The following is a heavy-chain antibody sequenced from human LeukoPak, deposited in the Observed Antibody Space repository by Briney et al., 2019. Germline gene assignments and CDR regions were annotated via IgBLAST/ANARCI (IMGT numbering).Heavy chain of an antibody. J-gene: IGHJ4*02. V-gene: IGHV3-30*04. Sequence: PGGSLRLSCAASGFTFSSYAMHWVRQAPGKGLEWVAVISYDGSNKYYADSVKGRFTISRDNSKNTLYLQMNSLRAEDTAVYYCARAPGGGSWYNPDYWGQGTLVTVSS. CDR3: ARAPGGGSWYNPDY. CDR1: GFTFSSYA. D-gene: IGHD6-13*01. CDR2: ISYDGSNK.